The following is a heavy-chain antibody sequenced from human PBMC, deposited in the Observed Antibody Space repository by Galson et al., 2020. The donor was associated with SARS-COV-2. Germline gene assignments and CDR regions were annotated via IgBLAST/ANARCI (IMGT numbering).Heavy chain of an antibody. CDR3: ATERYYYDSSGYSAFDY. D-gene: IGHD3-22*01. J-gene: IGHJ4*02. Sequence: GESLKISCAASGFTFSSYGMHWVRQAPGKGLEWVAVIWYDGSNKYYADSVKGRFTISRDNSKNTLYLQMNSLRAEDTAVYYCATERYYYDSSGYSAFDYWGQGTLVTVSS. V-gene: IGHV3-33*01. CDR2: IWYDGSNK. CDR1: GFTFSSYG.